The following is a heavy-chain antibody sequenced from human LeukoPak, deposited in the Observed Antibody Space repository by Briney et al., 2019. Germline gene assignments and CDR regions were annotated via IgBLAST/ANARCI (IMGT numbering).Heavy chain of an antibody. CDR2: FDHEDGET. V-gene: IGHV1-24*01. J-gene: IGHJ4*02. CDR3: ATDYYYDSSGSYYTVDY. Sequence: GASVKVSCKVSGYTLTELSMHWVRQAPGKGLERMGGFDHEDGETFYAQKFQGRVTMTEDTSTDTAYMELSSLRSEDTAVYYCATDYYYDSSGSYYTVDYWGQGTLVTVSS. CDR1: GYTLTELS. D-gene: IGHD3-22*01.